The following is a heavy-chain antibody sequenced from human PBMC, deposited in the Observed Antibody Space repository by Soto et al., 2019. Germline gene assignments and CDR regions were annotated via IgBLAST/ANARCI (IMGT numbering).Heavy chain of an antibody. V-gene: IGHV4-30-4*01. Sequence: SETLSLTCTVSGGSISSGDYYWSWIRQPPGKGLEWIGYIYYSGSTYYNPSLKSRVTISVDTSKNQLSLKLSSVTAADTAVYYCAREVPLLSPAAPNWFDPWGQGTLVTVSS. D-gene: IGHD2-2*01. CDR2: IYYSGST. CDR3: AREVPLLSPAAPNWFDP. J-gene: IGHJ5*02. CDR1: GGSISSGDYY.